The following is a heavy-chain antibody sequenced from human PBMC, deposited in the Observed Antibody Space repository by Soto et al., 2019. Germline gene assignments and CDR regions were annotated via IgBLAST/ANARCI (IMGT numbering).Heavy chain of an antibody. V-gene: IGHV3-7*01. CDR1: GFTFSSFW. J-gene: IGHJ4*02. CDR2: IKQDGSEK. D-gene: IGHD1-26*01. CDR3: VRDRSGSYLEGFDY. Sequence: EVQLVESGGGLVQLGGSRRLSCAASGFTFSSFWMTWVRQAPGKGLEWVANIKQDGSEKYYVDSVKGRFTISRDNARNSLFLEIKSLRSEDTAVYSCVRDRSGSYLEGFDYWGQGTLVTVSS.